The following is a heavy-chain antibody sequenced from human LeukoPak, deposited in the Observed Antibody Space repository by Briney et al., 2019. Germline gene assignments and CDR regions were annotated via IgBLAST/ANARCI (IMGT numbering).Heavy chain of an antibody. CDR3: ARWGPWWRGSGYYYMDV. Sequence: GGSLRLSCAASGFTFSSYWMHWVRQAPGKGLVWVSRIKSDGSSTSYADSVKGRFTISRDNAKNTLYLQMNSLRAEDTAVYYCARWGPWWRGSGYYYMDVWGKGTTVTVSS. J-gene: IGHJ6*03. CDR2: IKSDGSST. V-gene: IGHV3-74*01. D-gene: IGHD3-10*01. CDR1: GFTFSSYW.